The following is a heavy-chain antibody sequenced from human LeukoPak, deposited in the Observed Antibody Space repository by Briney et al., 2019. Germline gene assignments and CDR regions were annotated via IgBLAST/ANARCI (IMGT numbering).Heavy chain of an antibody. CDR1: GGSISSYY. Sequence: PSETLSLTCTVSGGSISSYYWSWIRQPAGKGLEWIGRIYTSVSTNYNPSLKSRVTMSVDTSKNQFSLKLSSVTAADTAVYYCARDKQYQLLTRRATINWFDPWGQGTLVTVSS. D-gene: IGHD2-2*01. CDR2: IYTSVST. V-gene: IGHV4-4*07. J-gene: IGHJ5*02. CDR3: ARDKQYQLLTRRATINWFDP.